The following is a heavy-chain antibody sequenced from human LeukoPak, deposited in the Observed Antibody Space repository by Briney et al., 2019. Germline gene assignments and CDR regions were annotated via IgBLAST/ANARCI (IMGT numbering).Heavy chain of an antibody. Sequence: GGSLRLSCVGSGFTFRSHAMSWVRQAPEKGLEFVSGIYENGGTTYYADSVKGRFSISRDNSKNTLYLQMDSLRGEDTAVYYCAKDFRIGYSAHFDYWGQGAPVTVSS. CDR1: GFTFRSHA. J-gene: IGHJ4*02. D-gene: IGHD2-21*01. CDR2: IYENGGTT. V-gene: IGHV3-23*01. CDR3: AKDFRIGYSAHFDY.